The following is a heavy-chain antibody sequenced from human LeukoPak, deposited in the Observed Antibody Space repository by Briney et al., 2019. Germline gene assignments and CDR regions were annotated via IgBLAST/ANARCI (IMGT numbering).Heavy chain of an antibody. CDR1: GRSFSGYY. D-gene: IGHD6-19*01. CDR3: ARRAVFYYYYYYGMDV. Sequence: SETLSLTCAVYGRSFSGYYWSWIRQPPGKGLEWIGEINHSGSTNYNPSLKSRVTTSVDTSKSQFSLKLSSVTAADTAVYYCARRAVFYYYYYYGMDVWGQGTTVTVSS. J-gene: IGHJ6*02. V-gene: IGHV4-34*01. CDR2: INHSGST.